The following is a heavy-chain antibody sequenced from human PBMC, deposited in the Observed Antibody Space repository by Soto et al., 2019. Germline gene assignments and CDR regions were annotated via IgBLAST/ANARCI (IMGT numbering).Heavy chain of an antibody. D-gene: IGHD3-10*01. CDR3: AKITHNYYGSGTAGGMDV. Sequence: WGSLRISCASSGFTFSIYAMSWVRQAPGKGLEWVSAISGSGGSTYYADSVKGRFTISRDNSKNTLYLQMNRLRAEDTAVYYCAKITHNYYGSGTAGGMDVWGQGTTVTVSS. V-gene: IGHV3-23*01. CDR2: ISGSGGST. J-gene: IGHJ6*02. CDR1: GFTFSIYA.